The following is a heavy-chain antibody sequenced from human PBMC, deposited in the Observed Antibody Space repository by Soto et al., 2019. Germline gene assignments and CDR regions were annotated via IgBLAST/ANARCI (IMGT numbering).Heavy chain of an antibody. Sequence: SLQVSCKSSGGTFSSYSISCVRHAPGQGLEWMGGIIPIFGTANYAQKFQGRVTITADESTSTAYMELSSLRSEDTAVYYCARGPVRSCTYSHYGLEFWCQGTTVTV. V-gene: IGHV1-69*13. CDR3: ARGPVRSCTYSHYGLEF. J-gene: IGHJ6*02. CDR1: GGTFSSYS. D-gene: IGHD2-2*01. CDR2: IIPIFGTA.